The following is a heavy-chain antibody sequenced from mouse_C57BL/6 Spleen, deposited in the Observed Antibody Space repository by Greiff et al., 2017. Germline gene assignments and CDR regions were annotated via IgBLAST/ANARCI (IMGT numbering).Heavy chain of an antibody. J-gene: IGHJ4*01. V-gene: IGHV1-55*01. Sequence: QVQLQQPGAELVKPGASVKMSCKASGYTFTSYWITWVKQRPGQGLEWIGDIYPGSGSTNYNEKFKSKATLTVDTSSSTAYMQLSILTSEDSAVYYCARAPFNNGNYLYYAMDYWGQGTSVTVSS. CDR3: ARAPFNNGNYLYYAMDY. D-gene: IGHD2-1*01. CDR1: GYTFTSYW. CDR2: IYPGSGST.